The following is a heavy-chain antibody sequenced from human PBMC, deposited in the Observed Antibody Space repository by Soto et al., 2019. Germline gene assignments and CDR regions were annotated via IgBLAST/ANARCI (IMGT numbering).Heavy chain of an antibody. CDR1: GFTFSSYA. Sequence: GGSLRLSCAASGFTFSSYAMSWVRQAPGKGLEWVSAISGSGGSTYYADSVKGRFTISRDNSKNTLYLQMNSLRAEDTAVYYCAKDRYNVLLWFGGPFDPWGQGTLVTVLL. CDR2: ISGSGGST. D-gene: IGHD3-10*01. J-gene: IGHJ5*02. CDR3: AKDRYNVLLWFGGPFDP. V-gene: IGHV3-23*01.